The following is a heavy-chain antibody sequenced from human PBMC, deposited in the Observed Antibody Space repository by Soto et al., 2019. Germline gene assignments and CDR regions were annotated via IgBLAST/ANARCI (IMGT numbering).Heavy chain of an antibody. CDR1: GFTFTNSA. D-gene: IGHD3-22*01. CDR2: IVVGSGHT. Sequence: GASVKVSCKASGFTFTNSAIQWVRQARGQRLEWMGWIVVGSGHTNYAQKFQERLTITRDMSTSTAYMELSSLTLEDTAVYYCARTSRIYYYDSSGVGAFDIWGQGTMVTVSS. J-gene: IGHJ3*02. V-gene: IGHV1-58*02. CDR3: ARTSRIYYYDSSGVGAFDI.